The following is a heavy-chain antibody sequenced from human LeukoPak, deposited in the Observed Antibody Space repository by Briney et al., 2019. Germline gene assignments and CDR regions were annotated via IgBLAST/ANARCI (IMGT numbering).Heavy chain of an antibody. V-gene: IGHV4-59*01. CDR3: AIWRGLGYRSSTSCFRFDP. CDR2: IYYSGST. J-gene: IGHJ5*02. Sequence: SETLSLTCTVSGGSISSYYWSWIRQPPGKGLEWIGYIYYSGSTNYNPSLKSRVTISVDTSKNQFSLKLSSVTAADTAVYYCAIWRGLGYRSSTSCFRFDPWGQGTLVTVSS. D-gene: IGHD2-2*01. CDR1: GGSISSYY.